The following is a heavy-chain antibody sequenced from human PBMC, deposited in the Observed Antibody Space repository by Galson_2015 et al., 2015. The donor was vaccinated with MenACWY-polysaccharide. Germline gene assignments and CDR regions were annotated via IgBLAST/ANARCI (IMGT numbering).Heavy chain of an antibody. CDR2: ISYGGSNK. CDR3: ARDWEIVATDTRDTYFDY. V-gene: IGHV3-30-3*01. Sequence: SLRLSCAASGFTFSSYGLRWVRQAPGKGLEWVAGISYGGSNKEYADSVKGRFTISRDNSKNTLYLQMNSLRADDTAVYYCARDWEIVATDTRDTYFDYWGQGTLVTVSS. J-gene: IGHJ4*02. CDR1: GFTFSSYG. D-gene: IGHD2/OR15-2a*01.